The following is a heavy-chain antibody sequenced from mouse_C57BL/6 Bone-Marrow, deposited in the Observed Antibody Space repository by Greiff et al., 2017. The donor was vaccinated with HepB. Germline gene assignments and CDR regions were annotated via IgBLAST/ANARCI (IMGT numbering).Heavy chain of an antibody. V-gene: IGHV5-15*01. J-gene: IGHJ4*01. CDR1: GFTFSDYG. CDR2: ISNLAYSI. Sequence: EVQGVESGGGLVQPGGSLKLSCAASGFTFSDYGMAWVRQAPRKGPEWVAFISNLAYSIYYADTVTGRFTISRENAKNTLDLEMSSLRSEDTAMYYCAREGYGSTPYYAMDYWGQGTSVTVSS. D-gene: IGHD1-1*01. CDR3: AREGYGSTPYYAMDY.